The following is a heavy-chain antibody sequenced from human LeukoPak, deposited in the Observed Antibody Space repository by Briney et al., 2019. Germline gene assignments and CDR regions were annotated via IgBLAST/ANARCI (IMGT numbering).Heavy chain of an antibody. D-gene: IGHD1-14*01. CDR1: GGSFSGYY. J-gene: IGHJ4*02. V-gene: IGHV4-34*01. CDR3: ARGRAGTTSYYFDY. Sequence: SETLSLTCAVYGGSFSGYYWSWIRQPPGKGLEWIGEINHSGSTNYNPSLKSRVTISVDTSKNQFSLKLSSVTAADTAVYYCARGRAGTTSYYFDYWGQGTLVTVSS. CDR2: INHSGST.